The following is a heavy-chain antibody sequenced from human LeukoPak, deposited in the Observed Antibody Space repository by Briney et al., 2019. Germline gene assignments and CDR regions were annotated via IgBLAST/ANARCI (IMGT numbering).Heavy chain of an antibody. V-gene: IGHV4-4*07. CDR2: IYTSGST. Sequence: SETLSLTCTVSGGSISSYYWSWIRQPAGKGLEWIGRIYTSGSTNYNPSLKSRVTMSVDASKNQFSLKLSSVTAADTAVYYCAREYTGIAEYYFDYWGQGTLVTVSS. CDR3: AREYTGIAEYYFDY. J-gene: IGHJ4*02. CDR1: GGSISSYY. D-gene: IGHD6-13*01.